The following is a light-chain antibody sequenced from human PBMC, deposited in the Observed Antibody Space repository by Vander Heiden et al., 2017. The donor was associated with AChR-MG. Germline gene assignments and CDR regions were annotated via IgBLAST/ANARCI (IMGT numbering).Light chain of an antibody. CDR1: QSLLHSNGYNY. J-gene: IGKJ2*01. Sequence: EIVMTQSPPSLPVTPAEPASISCRSSQSLLHSNGYNYLDWYLQKPGQSPQLLIYLGSNRASGVPDSVSGSGSGTDFTLKISRVEAEDVGVYYCRQALQTPYTFGQGTKLEIK. V-gene: IGKV2-28*01. CDR2: LGS. CDR3: RQALQTPYT.